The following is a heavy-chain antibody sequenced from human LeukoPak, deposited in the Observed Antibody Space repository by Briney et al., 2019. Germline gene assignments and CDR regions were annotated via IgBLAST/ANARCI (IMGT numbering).Heavy chain of an antibody. CDR2: VSYDGSIK. Sequence: PGGSLRLSCAASGFTFSSYGMHWVRQAPGKGLEWVAVVSYDGSIKDYGDSVKGRITISRDNSKKTLYLQMNSLRAEDTAVYYWAKDRRYYYDSSEGFGLDYWGQGTLVTVSS. V-gene: IGHV3-30*18. J-gene: IGHJ4*02. CDR3: AKDRRYYYDSSEGFGLDY. D-gene: IGHD3-22*01. CDR1: GFTFSSYG.